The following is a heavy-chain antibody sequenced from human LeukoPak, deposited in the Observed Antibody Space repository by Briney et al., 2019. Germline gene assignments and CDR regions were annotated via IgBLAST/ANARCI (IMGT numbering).Heavy chain of an antibody. CDR3: AKDPLQYYYDSSGYYYDY. Sequence: PGGSLRLSCAASGFTFSSYGMHWVRQAPGKGLEWVAFIRYDGSNKYYADSVKGRFTISRDNSKNTLYLQMNSLRAEDTAVYYCAKDPLQYYYDSSGYYYDYWGQGNLVTVSS. CDR2: IRYDGSNK. CDR1: GFTFSSYG. D-gene: IGHD3-22*01. J-gene: IGHJ4*02. V-gene: IGHV3-30*02.